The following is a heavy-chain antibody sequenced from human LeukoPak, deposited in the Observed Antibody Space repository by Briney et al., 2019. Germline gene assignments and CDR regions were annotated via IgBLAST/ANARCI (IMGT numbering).Heavy chain of an antibody. J-gene: IGHJ3*02. CDR3: ARDSSGDAFDI. Sequence: GESLSLSWAVSGFTLSSFSMKWVSPPPEEGLEWVASIISSSSYIYYADTVKGRFTISRDNAKNSLYLQMNSLRAEDTAVYYCARDSSGDAFDIWGQGTMVTVSS. CDR2: IISSSSYI. D-gene: IGHD3-22*01. V-gene: IGHV3-21*01. CDR1: GFTLSSFS.